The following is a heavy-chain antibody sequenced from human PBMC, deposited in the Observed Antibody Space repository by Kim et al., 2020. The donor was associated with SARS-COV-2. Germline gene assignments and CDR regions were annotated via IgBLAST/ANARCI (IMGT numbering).Heavy chain of an antibody. V-gene: IGHV3-48*03. CDR3: VPGHYGR. J-gene: IGHJ4*02. Sequence: TIYYVDSVKGRFTISRDDAKNSLYLQLSSLRVADTAVYYCVPGHYGRWGQGTLVTVSS. CDR2: TI. D-gene: IGHD3-10*01.